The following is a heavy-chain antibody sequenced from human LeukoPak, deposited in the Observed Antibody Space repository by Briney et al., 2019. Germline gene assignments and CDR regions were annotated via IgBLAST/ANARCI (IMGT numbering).Heavy chain of an antibody. V-gene: IGHV3-30-3*01. J-gene: IGHJ4*02. CDR3: FFPGVTGKVY. Sequence: GRSLRLSCAASGFIFSNYAMHWVRQAPGKGLEWVAVLSSDGSNTYYADPVKGRFTISRDNSKNTLYLQMNSLRAEDTAVYYCFFPGVTGKVYWGQGTLVTVSS. CDR2: LSSDGSNT. CDR1: GFIFSNYA. D-gene: IGHD1-20*01.